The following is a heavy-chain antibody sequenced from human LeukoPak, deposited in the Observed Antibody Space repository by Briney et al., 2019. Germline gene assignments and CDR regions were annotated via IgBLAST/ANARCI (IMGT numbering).Heavy chain of an antibody. CDR3: ARTIVVPAAKWRLDY. Sequence: PSETLSLTCAVYGGSFSGYYWSWIRQPPGQGLEWIGEINHSGSTNYNPSLKSRVTISVDTSKNQFSLKLSSVTAADTAVYYCARTIVVPAAKWRLDYWGQGTLVTVSS. J-gene: IGHJ4*02. CDR2: INHSGST. CDR1: GGSFSGYY. V-gene: IGHV4-34*01. D-gene: IGHD2-2*01.